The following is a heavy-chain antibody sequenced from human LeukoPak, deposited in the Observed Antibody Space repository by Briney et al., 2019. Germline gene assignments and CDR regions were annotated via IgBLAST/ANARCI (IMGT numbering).Heavy chain of an antibody. D-gene: IGHD4-17*01. CDR3: ARQSTTVTSRFDY. J-gene: IGHJ4*02. CDR1: GGSISSYY. V-gene: IGHV4-59*08. Sequence: SETLSLTCTVSGGSISSYYWSWIRQPPGKGLEWIGYIYYSGSTNYNPSLKSRVTISVDTFKNQFSLKLSSVTAADTAVYYCARQSTTVTSRFDYWGQGTLVTVSS. CDR2: IYYSGST.